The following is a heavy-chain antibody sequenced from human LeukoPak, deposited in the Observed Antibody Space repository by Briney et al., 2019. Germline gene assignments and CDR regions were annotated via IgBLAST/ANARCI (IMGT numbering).Heavy chain of an antibody. V-gene: IGHV4-34*01. CDR1: GFTFSTYS. J-gene: IGHJ4*02. CDR2: INHSGST. CDR3: AREPGLSEQRFDY. Sequence: GSLRLSCAASGFTFSTYSMNWVRQAPGKGLEWIGEINHSGSTNYNPSLKSRVTISVDTSKNQFSLKLSSVTAADTAVYYCAREPGLSEQRFDYWGQGTLVTVSS. D-gene: IGHD1/OR15-1a*01.